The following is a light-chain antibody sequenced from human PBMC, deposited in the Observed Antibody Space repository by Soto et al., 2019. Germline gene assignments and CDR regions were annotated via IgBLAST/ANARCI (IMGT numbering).Light chain of an antibody. CDR3: QQYNSYSET. CDR1: QSISSW. Sequence: HMTQSPSTLSASVGSRVTITCRASQSISSWLAWYQQKPGKAPKLLIYKASSLESGVPSRFSGSGSGTEFTLTISSLQPDDFATYYCQQYNSYSETFGQGTKVDIK. CDR2: KAS. J-gene: IGKJ1*01. V-gene: IGKV1-5*03.